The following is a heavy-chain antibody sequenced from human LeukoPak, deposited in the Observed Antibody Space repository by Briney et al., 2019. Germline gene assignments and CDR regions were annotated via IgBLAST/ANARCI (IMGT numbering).Heavy chain of an antibody. CDR2: IKEDGSEK. J-gene: IGHJ4*02. D-gene: IGHD1-26*01. CDR1: GFRFSSYS. CDR3: ARDGGSGSYYGVY. V-gene: IGHV3-7*01. Sequence: GGSLRLSCAASGFRFSSYSMNWVRQAPGKGLAWVANIKEDGSEKNYVDSVKGRFTISRDNAKNSVYLQMNSLRTEDTAVYYCARDGGSGSYYGVYWGQGTLVTVSS.